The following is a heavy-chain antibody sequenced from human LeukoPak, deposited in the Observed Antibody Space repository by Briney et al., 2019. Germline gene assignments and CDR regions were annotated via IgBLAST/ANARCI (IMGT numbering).Heavy chain of an antibody. CDR1: GYTFNSYD. J-gene: IGHJ4*02. D-gene: IGHD1-7*01. CDR2: INPNSGGT. V-gene: IGHV1-2*02. Sequence: GASVKVSCKASGYTFNSYDINWVRQAPGQGLEWMGWINPNSGGTNYAQKFQGRVTMTRDTSISTAYMELSRLRSDDTAVYYCARDSITGTTHLAGYWGQGTLVTVSS. CDR3: ARDSITGTTHLAGY.